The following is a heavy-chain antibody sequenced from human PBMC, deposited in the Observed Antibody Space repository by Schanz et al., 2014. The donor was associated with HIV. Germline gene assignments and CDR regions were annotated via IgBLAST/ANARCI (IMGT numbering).Heavy chain of an antibody. CDR1: GFTFNSYG. Sequence: EGQLVESGGGLVQPGGSLRLSCAASGFTFNSYGMHWVRQAPGKGLEWVAGISWHGYTVGYADSVKGRFTISRDNGRNSLYLQMNSLRPEDTALYYCAKDIFYDSSGFNPGWGSFDIWGQGTLVTVSS. J-gene: IGHJ3*02. D-gene: IGHD3-22*01. CDR3: AKDIFYDSSGFNPGWGSFDI. V-gene: IGHV3-9*01. CDR2: ISWHGYTV.